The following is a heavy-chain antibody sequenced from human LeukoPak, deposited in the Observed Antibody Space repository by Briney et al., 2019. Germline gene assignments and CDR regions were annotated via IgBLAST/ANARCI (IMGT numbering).Heavy chain of an antibody. CDR1: GFTFSSYA. Sequence: PGGSLRLSCAASGFTFSSYAMHWVRQAPGKGLEWVAVISYDGSNKYYADSVKGRFTISRDNAKNSLYLQMNSLRAEDTAVYYCARAGKSEVPRTAFDIWGQGTMVTVSS. V-gene: IGHV3-30-3*01. D-gene: IGHD3-3*01. CDR3: ARAGKSEVPRTAFDI. CDR2: ISYDGSNK. J-gene: IGHJ3*02.